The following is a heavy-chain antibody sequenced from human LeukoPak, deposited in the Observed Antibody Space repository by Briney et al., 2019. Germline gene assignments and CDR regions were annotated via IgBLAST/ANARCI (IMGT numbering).Heavy chain of an antibody. D-gene: IGHD2-15*01. Sequence: SETLSLTCTISGDYIGRINYYWGWIRQPPGKGLEWIVSMSYSGHIYYNPSLKSRFTTSMDTSKNQLSLNLKSVTAADTAVYYCARDRDVDDFDSWGHGTLVTVSS. CDR1: GDYIGRINYY. CDR3: ARDRDVDDFDS. V-gene: IGHV4-39*07. CDR2: MSYSGHI. J-gene: IGHJ4*01.